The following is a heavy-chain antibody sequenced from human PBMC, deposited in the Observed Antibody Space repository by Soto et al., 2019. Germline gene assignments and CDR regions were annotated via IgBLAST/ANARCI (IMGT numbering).Heavy chain of an antibody. D-gene: IGHD6-13*01. CDR2: INHSGST. V-gene: IGHV4-34*01. J-gene: IGHJ5*02. CDR1: GGSFSGYY. Sequence: QVQLQQWGAGLLKPSETLSLTCAVYGGSFSGYYWSWIRQPPGKGLEWSGEINHSGSTNYNPSLKSRVTISVDTSKNQFSLKLSSVTAADTAVYYCARDRDPAAAANNWFDPWGQGTLVTVSS. CDR3: ARDRDPAAAANNWFDP.